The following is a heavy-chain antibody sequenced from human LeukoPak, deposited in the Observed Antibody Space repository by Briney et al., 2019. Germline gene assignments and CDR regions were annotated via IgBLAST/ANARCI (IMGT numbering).Heavy chain of an antibody. CDR1: GGSFSGYY. Sequence: SETLSLTCAVYGGSFSGYYWSWIRQPPGKGLEWIGEINHSGSTNYNPSLKSRVTISVDTSKNQFSLKLSSVTAADTAVYYCAKDNSLTTVTTRLNAFDIWGQGTMVTVSS. V-gene: IGHV4-34*01. D-gene: IGHD4-17*01. J-gene: IGHJ3*02. CDR3: AKDNSLTTVTTRLNAFDI. CDR2: INHSGST.